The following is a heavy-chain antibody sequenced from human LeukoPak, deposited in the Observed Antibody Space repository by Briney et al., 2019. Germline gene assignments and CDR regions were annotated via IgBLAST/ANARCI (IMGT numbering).Heavy chain of an antibody. J-gene: IGHJ4*02. CDR1: GGSFSGYY. V-gene: IGHV4-4*07. CDR3: ARDGSSWTPNNYFDY. CDR2: IYTSGST. Sequence: SETLSLTCAVYGGSFSGYYWSWIRQPAGKGLEWIGRIYTSGSTNYNPSLKSRVTMSVDTSKNQFSLKLSSVTAADTAVYYCARDGSSWTPNNYFDYWGQGTLVTVSS. D-gene: IGHD6-13*01.